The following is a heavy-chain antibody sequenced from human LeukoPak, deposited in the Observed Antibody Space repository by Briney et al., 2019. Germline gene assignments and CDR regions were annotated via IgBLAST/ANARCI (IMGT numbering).Heavy chain of an antibody. CDR2: IYSGGST. CDR3: ASHVYYYDSSGYCDY. V-gene: IGHV3-53*01. Sequence: GGSLRLSCAASGFTVSSNYMSWVRQAPGKGLEWVSVIYSGGSTYYADSVKGRFTISRDNSKNTLYLQMNSLRAEDTAVYYCASHVYYYDSSGYCDYWGQGTLVTVSS. D-gene: IGHD3-22*01. J-gene: IGHJ4*02. CDR1: GFTVSSNY.